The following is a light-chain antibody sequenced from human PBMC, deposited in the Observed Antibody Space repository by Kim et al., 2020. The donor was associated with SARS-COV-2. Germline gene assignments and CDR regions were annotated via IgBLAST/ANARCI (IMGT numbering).Light chain of an antibody. CDR3: QVWDRDRNQGV. Sequence: APGQTARISGGGENVGSKSVHWYRQQPGQAPVVVMSFDSDRPSGIPERISGRNSGDTATLTISRVEVGDEAEYYCQVWDRDRNQGVFGGGTQLTVL. V-gene: IGLV3-21*04. CDR1: NVGSKS. J-gene: IGLJ3*02. CDR2: FDS.